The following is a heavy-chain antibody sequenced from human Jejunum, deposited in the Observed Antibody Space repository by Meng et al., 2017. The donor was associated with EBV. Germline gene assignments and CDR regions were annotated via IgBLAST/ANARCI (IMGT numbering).Heavy chain of an antibody. V-gene: IGHV3-74*01. J-gene: IGHJ4*02. CDR3: SRDLAGSDDD. CDR2: TNEDGRIT. Sequence: VEVVGVGGALVQPGGSLRPSCAASGFTFSSYWMHWVRQAPGQGLVWVSRTNEDGRITNYADSVKGRFTISRDNTKNTLYLQMNSLRAEDTAVYFCSRDLAGSDDDWGQGTLVTVSS. CDR1: GFTFSSYW. D-gene: IGHD6-25*01.